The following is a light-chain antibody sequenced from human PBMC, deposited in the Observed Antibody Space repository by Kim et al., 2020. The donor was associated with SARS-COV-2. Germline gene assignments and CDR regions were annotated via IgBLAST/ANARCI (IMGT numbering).Light chain of an antibody. CDR1: SSDVGGYNY. Sequence: QSITISCTGTSSDVGGYNYVSWYQQHPGKAPKLMIYDVSKRPSGVSNRFSGSKSGNTASLTISGLQAEDEADYYCSSYTSSSTDVFGTGTKVTVL. V-gene: IGLV2-14*04. J-gene: IGLJ1*01. CDR2: DVS. CDR3: SSYTSSSTDV.